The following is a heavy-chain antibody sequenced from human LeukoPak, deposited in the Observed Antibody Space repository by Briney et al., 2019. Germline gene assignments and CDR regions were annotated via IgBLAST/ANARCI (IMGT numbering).Heavy chain of an antibody. CDR2: INSDGSST. D-gene: IGHD3-9*01. Sequence: PGGSLRLSCAASGFTFSSYWMHWVRQAPGKGLVWVSRINSDGSSTSYADSVKGRFTISRDNAKNTLYLQMNSLRAEDTAVYYCARGRLYYDILTGYYNWFDPWGQGTLVTVSS. CDR3: ARGRLYYDILTGYYNWFDP. J-gene: IGHJ5*02. CDR1: GFTFSSYW. V-gene: IGHV3-74*01.